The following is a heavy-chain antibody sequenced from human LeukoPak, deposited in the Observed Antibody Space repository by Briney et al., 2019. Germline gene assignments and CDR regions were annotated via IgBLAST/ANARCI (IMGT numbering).Heavy chain of an antibody. CDR2: INHNGNVN. J-gene: IGHJ6*02. CDR3: ARGGGLDV. CDR1: GFAFSSYW. D-gene: IGHD3-16*01. Sequence: GGSLRLSCAASGFAFSSYWMNWARQAPGKGLEWVASINHNGNVNYYVDSVKGRFIISRDNAKNSLYLQMSNLRAEDTAVYFCARGGGLDVWGQGATVTVSS. V-gene: IGHV3-7*03.